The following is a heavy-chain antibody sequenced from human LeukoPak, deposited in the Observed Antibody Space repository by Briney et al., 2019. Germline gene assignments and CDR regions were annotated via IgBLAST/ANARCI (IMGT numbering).Heavy chain of an antibody. V-gene: IGHV5-51*01. Sequence: GESLKISCKGSGYSFTSYWIGWVRQMPGKGLEWMGIIYPGDSDTRYSPSFQGQVTISADKSISTAYLQWSSLKASDTAMYYCARGGESNRPTQSREFDYWGQGTLVTVSS. CDR3: ARGGESNRPTQSREFDY. D-gene: IGHD3-16*01. CDR2: IYPGDSDT. J-gene: IGHJ4*02. CDR1: GYSFTSYW.